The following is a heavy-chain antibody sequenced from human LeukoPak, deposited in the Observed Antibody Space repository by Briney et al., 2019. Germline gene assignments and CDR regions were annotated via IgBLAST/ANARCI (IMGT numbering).Heavy chain of an antibody. Sequence: PSETLSLTCSVSGGSVSSYYWSRIRQPPGKGLEWIGYIFETGDTNSNPSLKSRVTMSLDTSKNQFSLRLSSVTAADTAVYYCARHPFSYPFDYWGQGTLVTVSS. CDR2: IFETGDT. CDR3: ARHPFSYPFDY. D-gene: IGHD2/OR15-2a*01. J-gene: IGHJ4*02. V-gene: IGHV4-59*08. CDR1: GGSVSSYY.